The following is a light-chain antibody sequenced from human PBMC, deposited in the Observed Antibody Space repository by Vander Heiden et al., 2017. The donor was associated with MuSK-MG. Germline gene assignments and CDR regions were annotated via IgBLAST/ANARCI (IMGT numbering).Light chain of an antibody. CDR1: SGDVGSYNL. J-gene: IGLJ2*01. V-gene: IGLV2-23*02. CDR3: CSYAGSSTWVV. CDR2: EVS. Sequence: QSALTQPASVSGSPGQSITISCTGTSGDVGSYNLVPWYQQHPGQAPKLMIYEVSKRPSGVSNRFSGSKSGNTASLTISGLHAEDEADYYCCSYAGSSTWVVFGGGTKLTVL.